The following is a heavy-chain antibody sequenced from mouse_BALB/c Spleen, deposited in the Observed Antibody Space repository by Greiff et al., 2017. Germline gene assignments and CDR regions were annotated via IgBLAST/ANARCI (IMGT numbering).Heavy chain of an antibody. CDR1: GYTFTDYA. Sequence: VQLQQSGAELVRPGVSVKISCKGSGYTFTDYAMHWVKQSHAKSLEWIGVISTYYGDASYNQKFKGKATMTVDKSSSTAYMELASLTSEDSAIYYCARWGGHFDYWGQGTTLTVSS. V-gene: IGHV1S137*01. CDR2: ISTYYGDA. CDR3: ARWGGHFDY. J-gene: IGHJ2*01.